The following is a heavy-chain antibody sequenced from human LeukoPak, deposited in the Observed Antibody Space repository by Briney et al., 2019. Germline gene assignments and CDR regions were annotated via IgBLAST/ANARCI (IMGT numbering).Heavy chain of an antibody. V-gene: IGHV3-23*01. D-gene: IGHD6-19*01. J-gene: IGHJ4*02. CDR3: ARGAAGSLVGHYVVY. CDR2: ISGSGGDT. CDR1: GFTSSSNA. Sequence: GGSLRLSCAAPGFTSSSNAMSSGSQAPGKGLEWVSAISGSGGDTHYADSVKGRFSISRDNSKNTLYVLMNSLGAEDTAVYYCARGAAGSLVGHYVVYWGQGTLVTVSS.